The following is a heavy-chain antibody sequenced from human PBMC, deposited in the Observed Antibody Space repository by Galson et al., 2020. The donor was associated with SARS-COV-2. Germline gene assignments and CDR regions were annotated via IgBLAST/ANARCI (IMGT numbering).Heavy chain of an antibody. CDR1: GYSFTTSF. CDR3: ARLTGSGIWEVFVI. Sequence: GEPLKNSCKGSGYSFTTSFITWVRQMPGKGLEWMGSIAPTDSHTNYSPSFQGHVTISADKSINTAYLQWGSLRASDTAFYYCARLTGSGIWEVFVICGQGTMVTVSS. J-gene: IGHJ3*02. CDR2: IAPTDSHT. D-gene: IGHD3-10*01. V-gene: IGHV5-10-1*01.